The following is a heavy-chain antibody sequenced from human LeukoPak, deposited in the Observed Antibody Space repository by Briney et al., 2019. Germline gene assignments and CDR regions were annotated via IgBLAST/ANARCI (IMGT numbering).Heavy chain of an antibody. D-gene: IGHD3-9*01. CDR3: ARDNGYYDILTGSAFDY. CDR2: ISAYNGNT. Sequence: ASVKVSCKASGGTFSSYAISWVRQAPGQGLEWMGWISAYNGNTNYAQKLQGRVTMTTDTSTSTAYMELRSLRSDDTAVYYCARDNGYYDILTGSAFDYWGQGTLVTVSS. J-gene: IGHJ4*02. V-gene: IGHV1-18*01. CDR1: GGTFSSYA.